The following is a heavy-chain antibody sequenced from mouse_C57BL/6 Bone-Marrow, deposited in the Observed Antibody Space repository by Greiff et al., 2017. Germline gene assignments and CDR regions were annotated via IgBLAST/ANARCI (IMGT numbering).Heavy chain of an antibody. Sequence: VQLQQPGAELVKPGASVKLSCKASGYTFTSYWMQWVKQRPGQGLEWIGEIDPSDSYTNYNQKFKGKATLTVDTSSRTAYMQLSSLTSEDSAVYYCARDYGSPFDYWGQGTTLTVSS. CDR1: GYTFTSYW. D-gene: IGHD1-1*01. CDR3: ARDYGSPFDY. J-gene: IGHJ2*01. CDR2: IDPSDSYT. V-gene: IGHV1-50*01.